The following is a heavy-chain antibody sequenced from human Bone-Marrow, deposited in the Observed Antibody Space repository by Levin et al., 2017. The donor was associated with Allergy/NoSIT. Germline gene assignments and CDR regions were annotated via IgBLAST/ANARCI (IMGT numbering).Heavy chain of an antibody. Sequence: GESLKISCAASGLSVGDNYMSWVRQPPGKGLEWVSIIYSGGRTYSADSVKGRFTISRDNSKNTMFFQMNSLRAEDTAVYYCARASHDHGDLYYFDSWGQGTLVTVSS. J-gene: IGHJ4*02. CDR2: IYSGGRT. CDR1: GLSVGDNY. D-gene: IGHD4-17*01. V-gene: IGHV3-53*01. CDR3: ARASHDHGDLYYFDS.